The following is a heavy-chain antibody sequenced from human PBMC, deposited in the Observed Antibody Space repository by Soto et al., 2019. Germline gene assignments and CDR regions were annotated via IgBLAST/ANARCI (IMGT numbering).Heavy chain of an antibody. J-gene: IGHJ6*02. V-gene: IGHV1-69*01. D-gene: IGHD2-2*01. CDR3: ASNIVVVPAALYYYYYGMDV. Sequence: QVQLVQSGAEVKKPGSSVKVSCKASGGTFSSYAISWVRQAPGQGLEWMGGIIPSFGTANYAQKFQGRVTITADESTSTAYMELSSLRSEDTAVYYCASNIVVVPAALYYYYYGMDVWGQGTTVTVSS. CDR1: GGTFSSYA. CDR2: IIPSFGTA.